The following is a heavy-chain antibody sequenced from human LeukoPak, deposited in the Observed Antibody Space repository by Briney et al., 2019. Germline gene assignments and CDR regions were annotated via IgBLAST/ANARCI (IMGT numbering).Heavy chain of an antibody. D-gene: IGHD2-15*01. CDR1: GGSFSGYY. Sequence: PSETLSLTCAVYGGSFSGYYWSWIRQPPGKGLEWIGEINHSGSTNYNPSLKSRVTISVDTSKNQFSQKPISVTAADAAVYDGARSLCNGRSCYSVRYYYYGMDVWGQGTPVTVSS. J-gene: IGHJ6*02. CDR2: INHSGST. V-gene: IGHV4-34*01. CDR3: ARSLCNGRSCYSVRYYYYGMDV.